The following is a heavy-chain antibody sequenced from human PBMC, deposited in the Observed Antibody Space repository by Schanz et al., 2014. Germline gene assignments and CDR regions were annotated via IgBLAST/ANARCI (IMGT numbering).Heavy chain of an antibody. D-gene: IGHD1-20*01. V-gene: IGHV1-46*03. J-gene: IGHJ4*02. CDR1: GYTFTTYY. CDR2: INPSGGST. Sequence: QVQLLQSGAEVKKPGASMKVSCKASGYTFTTYYMLWVRQAPGQGLEWMGIINPSGGSTRYGQKFQGRITVTTYTSTSTVYLELSSLRSDDTAVYYCGRGFSRAYIDFWGQGTLITVSS. CDR3: GRGFSRAYIDF.